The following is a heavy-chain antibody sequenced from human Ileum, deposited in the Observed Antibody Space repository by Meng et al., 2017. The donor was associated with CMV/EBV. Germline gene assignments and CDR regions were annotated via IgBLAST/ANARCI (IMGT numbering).Heavy chain of an antibody. J-gene: IGHJ4*02. CDR1: GGSIGSGDYY. Sequence: GPLAESGPGLRGPSETLSLTCPVSGGSIGSGDYYWSWIRQPAGKGLEWIGRILISGATNYNPSLKSRVTMSVDTSKNQFSLKVRSVTAADTAVYYCAREMSRTGFFDYWGQGNLVTVSS. CDR3: AREMSRTGFFDY. V-gene: IGHV4-61*02. D-gene: IGHD1-1*01. CDR2: ILISGAT.